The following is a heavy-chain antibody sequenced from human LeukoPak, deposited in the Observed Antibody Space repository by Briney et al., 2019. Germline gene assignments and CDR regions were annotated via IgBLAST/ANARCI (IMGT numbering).Heavy chain of an antibody. J-gene: IGHJ4*02. CDR1: GFILRNYA. CDR2: ITGSGGGT. Sequence: GGSLRLSCAASGFILRNYAMNGVRQAPGKGPEWVSSITGSGGGTFYADSVKGRFTISRDNSKSTLYLQLNSLRAEDTAVYYCARGLGSYQWGQGTLVTVSS. CDR3: ARGLGSYQ. D-gene: IGHD1-26*01. V-gene: IGHV3-23*01.